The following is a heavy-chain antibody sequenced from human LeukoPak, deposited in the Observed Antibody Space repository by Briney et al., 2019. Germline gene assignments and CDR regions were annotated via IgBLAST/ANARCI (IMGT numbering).Heavy chain of an antibody. CDR2: INPYNGNT. D-gene: IGHD6-13*01. CDR1: GYTFTGYY. J-gene: IGHJ4*02. V-gene: IGHV1-18*04. Sequence: ASVKVSCKASGYTFTGYYMHWVRQAPGQGLEWMGWINPYNGNTNYAQKLQGRVTMTTDTSTSTAYMDLRSLRSDDTAVCYCARVAAADYFDYWGQGTLVTVSS. CDR3: ARVAAADYFDY.